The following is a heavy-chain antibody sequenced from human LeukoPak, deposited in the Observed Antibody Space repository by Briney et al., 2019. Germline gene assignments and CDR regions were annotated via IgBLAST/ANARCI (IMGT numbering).Heavy chain of an antibody. V-gene: IGHV3-23*01. D-gene: IGHD6-6*01. Sequence: GGSLRLSCAASGFNFNIYAMSWVRQAPGKGLQWVSSITSRDGTTFYADSVKGRFTISRDNSKNTLYLQMNSLRSDDTAVYYCARRGGEQLVDYWGQGTLVTVSS. CDR1: GFNFNIYA. CDR2: ITSRDGTT. CDR3: ARRGGEQLVDY. J-gene: IGHJ4*02.